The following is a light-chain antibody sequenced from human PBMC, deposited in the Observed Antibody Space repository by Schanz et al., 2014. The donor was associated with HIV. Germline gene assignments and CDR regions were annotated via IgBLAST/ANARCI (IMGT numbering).Light chain of an antibody. Sequence: QSALTQPPSASGSPGQSVTISCTGTSSDVGGYNYVSWYQQHPGKAPKLIIYEVNKRPSGVPDRFSGSKSGNTASLTVSGLQAEDEADYHCSSYTGGTGGSPLGVFGGGTKLTVL. V-gene: IGLV2-8*01. CDR1: SSDVGGYNY. CDR2: EVN. J-gene: IGLJ2*01. CDR3: SSYTGGTGGSPLGV.